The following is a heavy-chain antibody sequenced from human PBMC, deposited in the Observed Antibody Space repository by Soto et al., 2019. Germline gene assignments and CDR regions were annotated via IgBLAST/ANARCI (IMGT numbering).Heavy chain of an antibody. CDR2: IIPNFRTP. CDR1: GGIFSTYA. D-gene: IGHD3-10*01. J-gene: IGHJ4*02. Sequence: QVQLVQSGAEVKKPGSSVKVSCKASGGIFSTYAISWLRQAPGQGLEWMGGIIPNFRTPNYAQKFQGRVTITADESTSTAYMELSRLRSEDTAVYYCARDRDDYGSGNYYNRIDFWGQGTLVTVSS. CDR3: ARDRDDYGSGNYYNRIDF. V-gene: IGHV1-69*01.